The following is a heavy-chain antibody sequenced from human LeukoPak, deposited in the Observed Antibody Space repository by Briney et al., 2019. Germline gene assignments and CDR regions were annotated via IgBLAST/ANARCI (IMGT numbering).Heavy chain of an antibody. CDR2: IYYSGST. D-gene: IGHD2-2*01. Sequence: SETLSLTCTVSGGSISSSSYYWGWIRQPPGKGLEWIGSIYYSGSTYYNPSLKSRVTISVDTSKNQFSLKLSSVTAADTAVYYCARAGGVGYCSSTGCYGYAFDIWGQGTMVTVSS. J-gene: IGHJ3*02. CDR1: GGSISSSSYY. CDR3: ARAGGVGYCSSTGCYGYAFDI. V-gene: IGHV4-39*07.